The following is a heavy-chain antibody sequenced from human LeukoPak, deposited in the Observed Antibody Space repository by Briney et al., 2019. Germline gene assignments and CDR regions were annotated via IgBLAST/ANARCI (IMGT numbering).Heavy chain of an antibody. CDR1: GFTFSSYS. Sequence: KTGGSLRLSCAASGFTFSSYSMNWVRQAPGKGLEWVSSISSSSSYIYYADSVKGRFTISRDNAKNSLYLQMNSLRAEDTAVYYCARVSNRVNPRGTDYWGQGTLVTVSS. CDR3: ARVSNRVNPRGTDY. J-gene: IGHJ4*02. D-gene: IGHD3-10*01. V-gene: IGHV3-21*01. CDR2: ISSSSSYI.